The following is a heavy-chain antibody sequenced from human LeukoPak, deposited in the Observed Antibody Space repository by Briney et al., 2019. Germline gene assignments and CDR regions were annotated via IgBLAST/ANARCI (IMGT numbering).Heavy chain of an antibody. CDR1: GGSFSGYY. CDR3: ARAAGAAGGQYFDY. V-gene: IGHV4-34*01. J-gene: IGHJ4*02. D-gene: IGHD6-13*01. Sequence: SETLSLTCAVYGGSFSGYYWSWIRQPPGKGLEWIGEINHSGSTNYNSSLKSRITISADTSKNPFSLKPSSVTAADTAVYYCARAAGAAGGQYFDYWGQGTLVTVSS. CDR2: INHSGST.